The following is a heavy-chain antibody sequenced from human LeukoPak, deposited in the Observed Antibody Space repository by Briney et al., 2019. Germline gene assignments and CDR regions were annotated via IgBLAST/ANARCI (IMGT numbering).Heavy chain of an antibody. Sequence: ASVKVSWKVSGYTLTELSMHWVRQAPGKGLEWMGGFDPEDGETIYAQKFQGRVTMTEDTSTDTAYMELSSLRSEDTAVYYCATSFRAQQLVRYWGQGTLVTVSS. CDR2: FDPEDGET. D-gene: IGHD6-13*01. V-gene: IGHV1-24*01. J-gene: IGHJ4*02. CDR1: GYTLTELS. CDR3: ATSFRAQQLVRY.